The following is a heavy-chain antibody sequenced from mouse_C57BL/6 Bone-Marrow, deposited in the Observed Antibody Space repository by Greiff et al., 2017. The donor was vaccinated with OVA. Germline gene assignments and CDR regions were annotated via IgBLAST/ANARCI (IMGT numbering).Heavy chain of an antibody. CDR2: SRNKANDYTT. V-gene: IGHV7-1*01. CDR1: GFTFSDFY. Sequence: EVMLVESGGGLVQSGRSLRLSCATSGFTFSDFYMEWVRQAPGKGLEWIAASRNKANDYTTEYSASVKGRFIVSRDTSQSILYLQMNALRAEDTAIYYCARDTYDGYLYYAMDYWGQGTSVTVSS. CDR3: ARDTYDGYLYYAMDY. D-gene: IGHD2-3*01. J-gene: IGHJ4*01.